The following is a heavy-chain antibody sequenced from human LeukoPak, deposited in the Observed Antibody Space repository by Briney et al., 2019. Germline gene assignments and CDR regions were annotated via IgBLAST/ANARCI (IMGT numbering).Heavy chain of an antibody. V-gene: IGHV3-33*01. CDR2: IWPDGSNK. Sequence: GRSLRLSCAASGFTFSSYGMQWVRQAPGKGLEWVAVIWPDGSNKYYADSVKGRFTISRDNSKNTLYLQMNSLRAEDTAVYYCARDLSAVAGTNYWGQGTLVTVSS. D-gene: IGHD6-19*01. CDR1: GFTFSSYG. J-gene: IGHJ4*02. CDR3: ARDLSAVAGTNY.